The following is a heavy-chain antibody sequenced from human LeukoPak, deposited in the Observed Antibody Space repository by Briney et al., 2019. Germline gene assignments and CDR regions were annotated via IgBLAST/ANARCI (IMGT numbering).Heavy chain of an antibody. V-gene: IGHV4-39*01. J-gene: IGHJ5*02. D-gene: IGHD1-26*01. CDR3: ARHLVGATGWFDP. CDR1: GGSISSSSYY. CDR2: IYYSGST. Sequence: SETLSLTCTVSGGSISSSSYYWGWIRQPPGKGLEWIGSIYYSGSTYYNPSLKSRVTISVDTSKNQFSLKLSSVTAADTAVYYCARHLVGATGWFDPWGQGTLVTVSS.